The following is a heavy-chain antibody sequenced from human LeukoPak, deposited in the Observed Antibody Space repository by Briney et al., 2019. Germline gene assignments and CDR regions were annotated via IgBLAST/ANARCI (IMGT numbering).Heavy chain of an antibody. CDR3: VRDLT. Sequence: PGGSLRLSCAASGFTFSSNPMTWVRQAPGKGLEWVSVIYSGGSTYYADSVKGRFIISRDNSKNTLSLQMNSLRAEDAAVYYCVRDLTWGQGTLVTVSS. V-gene: IGHV3-53*01. CDR1: GFTFSSNP. J-gene: IGHJ5*02. CDR2: IYSGGST.